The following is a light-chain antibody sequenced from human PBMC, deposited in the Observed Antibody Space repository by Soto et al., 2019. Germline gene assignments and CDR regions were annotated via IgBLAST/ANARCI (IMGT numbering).Light chain of an antibody. V-gene: IGKV1-5*03. CDR3: QQYNSYSRT. CDR2: LAS. Sequence: DIQMTQSPSSLSASVGDRFSITCRASQSISSSLAWYQQKPGKAPKLLIYLASSLESGVPSRFSGSGSGTEFTLTISSLQPDDFATYYCQQYNSYSRTFGQGTKVDIK. CDR1: QSISSS. J-gene: IGKJ1*01.